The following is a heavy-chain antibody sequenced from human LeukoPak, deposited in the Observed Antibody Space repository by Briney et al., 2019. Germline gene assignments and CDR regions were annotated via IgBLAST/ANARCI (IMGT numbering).Heavy chain of an antibody. V-gene: IGHV3-30*18. CDR3: AKDLSIHYDSRGFDP. CDR1: GFTFNTYG. J-gene: IGHJ5*02. Sequence: GGSLRLSCAASGFTFNTYGMHWVRQVPGKGLEWVAFISCDGSTEYYADSVKGRFTISRDNSKNTQYLQMNSLRAEDTAVYYCAKDLSIHYDSRGFDPWGQGTLVTVSS. D-gene: IGHD3-22*01. CDR2: ISCDGSTE.